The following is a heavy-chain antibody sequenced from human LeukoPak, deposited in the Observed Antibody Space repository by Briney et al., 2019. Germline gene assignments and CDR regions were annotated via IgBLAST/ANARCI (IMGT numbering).Heavy chain of an antibody. CDR3: ARVITARERAWFGELRLYYYSYIDV. V-gene: IGHV3-9*01. CDR1: GFTFDDYA. J-gene: IGHJ6*03. D-gene: IGHD3-10*01. Sequence: GGSLRLTCAASGFTFDDYAIHWVRQAPGKGLEWVSGISWNSGSIEYADSVKGRFTISRDNAKNSLYLQMNSLRAEDTAVYYCARVITARERAWFGELRLYYYSYIDVWGKGTTVTISS. CDR2: ISWNSGSI.